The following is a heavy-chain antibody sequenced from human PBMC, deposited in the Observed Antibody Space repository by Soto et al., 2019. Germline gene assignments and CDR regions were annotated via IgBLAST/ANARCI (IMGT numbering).Heavy chain of an antibody. J-gene: IGHJ6*02. CDR1: GFTFSSYA. CDR2: ISGSGGST. Sequence: PGGSLRLSCAASGFTFSSYAMSWVRQAPGRGLEWVSAISGSGGSTYYADSVKGRFTISRDNSKNTLYLQMNSLRAEDTAVYYCAKSFKSSYYYYGMDVWGQGTTVTVSS. CDR3: AKSFKSSYYYYGMDV. V-gene: IGHV3-23*01. D-gene: IGHD6-6*01.